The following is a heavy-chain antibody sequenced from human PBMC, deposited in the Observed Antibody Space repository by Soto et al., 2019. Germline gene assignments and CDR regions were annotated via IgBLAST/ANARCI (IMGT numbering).Heavy chain of an antibody. D-gene: IGHD2-15*01. CDR2: ISGSGDST. V-gene: IGHV3-23*01. CDR3: ATRHLPYCSGGTCNPVDF. CDR1: GFTFSTYA. J-gene: IGHJ4*02. Sequence: EVQLLESGGGLVQPGGSLRLSCAASGFTFSTYAMSWVRQAPGKGLEWVSTISGSGDSTYSAASVKGRFAVSRDNSKNTVYLQMKGRRAEDTAIYYCATRHLPYCSGGTCNPVDFWGQGTLVTVSS.